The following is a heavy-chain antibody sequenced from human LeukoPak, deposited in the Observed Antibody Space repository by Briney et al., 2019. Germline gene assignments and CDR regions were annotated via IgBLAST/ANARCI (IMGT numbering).Heavy chain of an antibody. Sequence: SETLSLTCSVSGDSISIYYWSWIRQPAGKGLEWIGRIYTSGSTNYNPSLKSRVTISVDTSKNQFSLKLSSVTAADTAVYYCAREGYDSQSYYYYYMDVWGKGTTVTISS. CDR2: IYTSGST. J-gene: IGHJ6*03. V-gene: IGHV4-4*07. CDR3: AREGYDSQSYYYYYMDV. CDR1: GDSISIYY. D-gene: IGHD5-12*01.